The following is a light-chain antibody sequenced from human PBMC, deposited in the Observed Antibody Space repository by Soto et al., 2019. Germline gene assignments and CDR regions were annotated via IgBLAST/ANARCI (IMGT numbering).Light chain of an antibody. V-gene: IGLV2-8*01. CDR3: SSDAGRRV. J-gene: IGLJ1*01. Sequence: QSALTQPPSASGSPGQSVTISCTGTSSDVGGYNYVSWYQQHPGKAPKLMIYAVSKRPSGVPDRFSGSKSGNTATLTVSGLQAEDEADYYCSSDAGRRVFGTGTKLTVL. CDR2: AVS. CDR1: SSDVGGYNY.